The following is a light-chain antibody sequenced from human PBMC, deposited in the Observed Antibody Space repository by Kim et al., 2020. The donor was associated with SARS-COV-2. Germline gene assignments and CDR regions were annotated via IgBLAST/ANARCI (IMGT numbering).Light chain of an antibody. Sequence: SYELTQPPSVSVSPGQTASITCSGDRLGNKYACWYQQKPGQSPVVVIYQDTRRPSGIPERFSGSNSGNTATLTISGTQAMDEADYYGQVWDSTTTVFGGG. J-gene: IGLJ2*01. V-gene: IGLV3-1*01. CDR3: QVWDSTTTV. CDR2: QDT. CDR1: RLGNKY.